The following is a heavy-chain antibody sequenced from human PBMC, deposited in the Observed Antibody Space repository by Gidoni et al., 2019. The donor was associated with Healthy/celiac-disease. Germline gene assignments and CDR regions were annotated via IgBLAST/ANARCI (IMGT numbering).Heavy chain of an antibody. CDR3: ARHYDFWSGLNAARPNYYYGMDV. CDR1: GGSIRSSSYY. D-gene: IGHD3-3*01. CDR2: IYYSGST. J-gene: IGHJ6*02. Sequence: QLQLQESGPGLVQPSETLSLPCTVSGGSIRSSSYYLGWVRQPPGKGLEWIGSIYYSGSTYYNPSLKSRVTISVDTSKNQFSLKLSSVTAADTAVYYCARHYDFWSGLNAARPNYYYGMDVWGQGTTVTVSS. V-gene: IGHV4-39*01.